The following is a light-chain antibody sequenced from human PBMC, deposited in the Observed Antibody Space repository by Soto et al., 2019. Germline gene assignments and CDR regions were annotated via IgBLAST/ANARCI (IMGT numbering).Light chain of an antibody. Sequence: DIQMTQSPSSLSASVGDRVTITCRASQSISSYLNWYQQKPGKAPKLLIYAASSLQSGVPSRFSGSGSGTDFNLTISSLQPEDFATYYCQQSYSTPHMYTFGQGTKLEIK. J-gene: IGKJ2*01. CDR2: AAS. CDR1: QSISSY. V-gene: IGKV1-39*01. CDR3: QQSYSTPHMYT.